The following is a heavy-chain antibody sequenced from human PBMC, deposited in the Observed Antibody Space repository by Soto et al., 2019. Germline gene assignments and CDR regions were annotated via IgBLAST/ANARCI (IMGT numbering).Heavy chain of an antibody. CDR3: ASQYGGYGWFDT. CDR2: VSRSSSYI. D-gene: IGHD5-12*01. Sequence: GGSLRLSCAASGFTFSGHTINWVRQAPGKGLEWVSSVSRSSSYIYYADSVKGRFTVSRDDAEKSLYLQMNSLRAEDTAIYYCASQYGGYGWFDTWGQGTPVTVSS. V-gene: IGHV3-21*01. CDR1: GFTFSGHT. J-gene: IGHJ5*02.